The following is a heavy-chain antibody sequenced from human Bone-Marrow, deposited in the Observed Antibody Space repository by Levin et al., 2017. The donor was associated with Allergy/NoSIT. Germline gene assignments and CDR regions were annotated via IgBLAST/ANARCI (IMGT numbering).Heavy chain of an antibody. V-gene: IGHV3-48*01. J-gene: IGHJ4*02. D-gene: IGHD6-19*01. CDR2: ISSSSSTI. CDR3: ARDQGIAVAPFDY. CDR1: GFTFSSYS. Sequence: LSLTCAASGFTFSSYSMNWVRQAPGKGLEWVSYISSSSSTIYYADSVKGRFTISRDNAKNSLYLQMNSLRAEDTAVYYCARDQGIAVAPFDYWGQGTLVTVSS.